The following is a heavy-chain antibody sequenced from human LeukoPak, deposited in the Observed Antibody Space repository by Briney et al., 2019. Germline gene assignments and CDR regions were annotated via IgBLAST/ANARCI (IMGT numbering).Heavy chain of an antibody. CDR1: GGSISSSSYY. J-gene: IGHJ4*02. Sequence: SETLSLTCTVSGGSISSSSYYWGWIRQPPGKGLEWIGSIYYSGSTYYNPSLKSRVTMSVDTSKNQFSLKLSSVTAADTAVYYCARRSLGGVVMPFDYWGQGTLVTVSS. CDR3: ARRSLGGVVMPFDY. V-gene: IGHV4-39*01. D-gene: IGHD3-3*01. CDR2: IYYSGST.